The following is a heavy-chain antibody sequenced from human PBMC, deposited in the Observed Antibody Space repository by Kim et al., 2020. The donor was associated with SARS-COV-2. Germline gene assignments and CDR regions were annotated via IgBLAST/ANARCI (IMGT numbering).Heavy chain of an antibody. CDR2: ISSNGGST. V-gene: IGHV3-64D*06. CDR1: GFTFSSYA. CDR3: VKDLAGWEGRGYSYGPDY. J-gene: IGHJ4*02. Sequence: GGSLRLSCSASGFTFSSYAMHWVRQAPGKGLEYVSAISSNGGSTYYADSVKGRFTISRDNSKNTLYLQMSSLRAEDTAVYYCVKDLAGWEGRGYSYGPDYWGQGTLVTVSS. D-gene: IGHD5-18*01.